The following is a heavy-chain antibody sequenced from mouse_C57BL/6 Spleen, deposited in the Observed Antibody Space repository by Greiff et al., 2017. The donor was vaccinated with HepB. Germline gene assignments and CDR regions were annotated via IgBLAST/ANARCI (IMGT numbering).Heavy chain of an antibody. CDR2: IRSKSNNYAT. J-gene: IGHJ2*01. D-gene: IGHD1-1*01. Sequence: EVKLMESGGGLVQPKGSLKLSCAASGFSFNTYAMNWVRQAPGKGLEWVARIRSKSNNYATYYADSVKDRFTISRDDSESMLYLQMNNLKTEDTAMYYCVRSIYYYGSSYFDYWGQGTTLTVSS. CDR1: GFSFNTYA. CDR3: VRSIYYYGSSYFDY. V-gene: IGHV10-1*01.